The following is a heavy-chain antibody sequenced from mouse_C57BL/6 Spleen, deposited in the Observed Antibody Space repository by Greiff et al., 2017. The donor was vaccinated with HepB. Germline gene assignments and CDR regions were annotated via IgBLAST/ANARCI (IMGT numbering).Heavy chain of an antibody. CDR2: ISYDGSN. Sequence: DVQLQESGPGLVKPSQSLSLTCSVTGYSITSGYYWNWIRQFPGNKLEWMGYISYDGSNNYNPSLKNRISITRDTSKNQFFLKLNSVTTEDTATYYCAREYYYGSLTGFAYWGQGTLVTVSA. CDR3: AREYYYGSLTGFAY. J-gene: IGHJ3*01. CDR1: GYSITSGYY. V-gene: IGHV3-6*01. D-gene: IGHD1-1*01.